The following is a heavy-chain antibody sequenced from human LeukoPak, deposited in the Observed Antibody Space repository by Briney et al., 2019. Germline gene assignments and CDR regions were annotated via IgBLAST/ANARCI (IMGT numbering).Heavy chain of an antibody. CDR3: ANLPSSTMTPEDGMDV. Sequence: PGRSLRLSCAASGFTFSSYVMHWVRQAPGKGLEWVAVISYDGSNKYYADSVKGRFTISRDNSKNTLYLQMNSLRAEDTAVYYCANLPSSTMTPEDGMDVWGQGTTVTVSS. D-gene: IGHD3-22*01. CDR2: ISYDGSNK. J-gene: IGHJ6*02. CDR1: GFTFSSYV. V-gene: IGHV3-30*18.